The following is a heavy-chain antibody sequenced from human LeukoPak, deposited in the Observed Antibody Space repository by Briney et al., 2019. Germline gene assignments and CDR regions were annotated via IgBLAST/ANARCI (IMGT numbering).Heavy chain of an antibody. Sequence: GHSLKLSCKASGYTLSSYGINWMRTAPGQGLDRLGWISAYNGNTNYSQKLQGRVTMTTHTSTSTAYMELRSLRSDDAAVYYCARGIQLWSSWFDPWGEGTLLTV. CDR3: ARGIQLWSSWFDP. CDR1: GYTLSSYG. J-gene: IGHJ5*02. D-gene: IGHD5-18*01. CDR2: ISAYNGNT. V-gene: IGHV1-18*01.